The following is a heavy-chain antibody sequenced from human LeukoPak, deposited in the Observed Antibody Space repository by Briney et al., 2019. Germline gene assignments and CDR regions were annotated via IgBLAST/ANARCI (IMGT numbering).Heavy chain of an antibody. V-gene: IGHV3-21*01. CDR2: ISSGSSYI. CDR3: ARGGYGYNFDY. Sequence: PGGSLRLSCAASGFTFSSYSMNWVRQAPGKGLEWVSSISSGSSYIYYADSLKGRFSISRDNAKNSLYLQMNSLRAEDTAVYYCARGGYGYNFDYWGQGTLLTVSS. CDR1: GFTFSSYS. D-gene: IGHD3-16*01. J-gene: IGHJ4*02.